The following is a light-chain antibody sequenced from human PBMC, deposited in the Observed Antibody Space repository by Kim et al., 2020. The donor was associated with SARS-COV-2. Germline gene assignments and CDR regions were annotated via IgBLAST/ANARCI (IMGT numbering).Light chain of an antibody. CDR1: NVGVSRAHT. CDR2: EPR. V-gene: IGLV7-46*01. J-gene: IGLJ3*02. CDR3: LLSYSGAPWV. Sequence: TPTRSSDNVGVSRAHTPHWCQPKPGQAPKTLIYEPRRKHTGAPARFSGSRLGGKAALALSGAQPEDEAEYYCLLSYSGAPWVFGGGTQLTVL.